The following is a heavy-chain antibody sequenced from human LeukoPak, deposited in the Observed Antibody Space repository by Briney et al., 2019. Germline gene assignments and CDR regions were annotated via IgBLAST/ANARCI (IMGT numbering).Heavy chain of an antibody. Sequence: PSETLSLTCTVSGGYIGTNSYYWGWVRQPPGKGLEWIGSMYYSGTTYYNPSLKSRVTISVDTSKNQFSLKLSSLTAADTAVYYCAVTATPGHYFDYWGQGSLVTVSS. D-gene: IGHD2-15*01. V-gene: IGHV4-39*01. CDR3: AVTATPGHYFDY. J-gene: IGHJ4*02. CDR1: GGYIGTNSYY. CDR2: MYYSGTT.